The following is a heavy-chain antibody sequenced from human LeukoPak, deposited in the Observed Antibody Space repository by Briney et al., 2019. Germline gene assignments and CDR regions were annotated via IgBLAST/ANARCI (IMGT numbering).Heavy chain of an antibody. CDR1: GGSISSYY. V-gene: IGHV4-4*09. D-gene: IGHD3-10*01. Sequence: PSETLSLTCTVSGGSISSYYWSWIRQPPGKGLEWIGYIYTSGSTNYNPSLKSRVTISVDTSKNQFSLKLSSVTAADTAVYYCARHPVSMVRGVINAFDIWGQGTMVTVSS. J-gene: IGHJ3*02. CDR3: ARHPVSMVRGVINAFDI. CDR2: IYTSGST.